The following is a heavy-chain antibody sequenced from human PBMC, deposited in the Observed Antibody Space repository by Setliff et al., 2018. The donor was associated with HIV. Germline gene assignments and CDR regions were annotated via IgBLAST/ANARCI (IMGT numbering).Heavy chain of an antibody. Sequence: GGSLRLSCAASGFTFSSYAMSWVRQAPGKGLEWVSAISGSGGSTYYADSVKGRFTISRDNSKNTLYLKMNSLRAEDTAVYYCARAGVYYDSSGYCIDYWGQGTLVTVSS. CDR3: ARAGVYYDSSGYCIDY. CDR2: ISGSGGST. D-gene: IGHD3-22*01. V-gene: IGHV3-23*01. J-gene: IGHJ4*02. CDR1: GFTFSSYA.